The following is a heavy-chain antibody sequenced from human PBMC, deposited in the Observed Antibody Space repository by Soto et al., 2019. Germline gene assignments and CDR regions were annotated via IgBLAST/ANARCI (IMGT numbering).Heavy chain of an antibody. V-gene: IGHV3-21*01. CDR2: ISSSSSYI. CDR1: GFTFSSYS. D-gene: IGHD2-2*01. CDR3: ARDHHVVPAAMPYHYYGMDV. Sequence: LGGSLRLSCAASGFTFSSYSMNWVRQAPGKGLEWVSSISSSSSYIYYADSVKGRFTISRDNAKNSLYLQMNSLRAEDTAVYYCARDHHVVPAAMPYHYYGMDVWGQGTTVTVSS. J-gene: IGHJ6*02.